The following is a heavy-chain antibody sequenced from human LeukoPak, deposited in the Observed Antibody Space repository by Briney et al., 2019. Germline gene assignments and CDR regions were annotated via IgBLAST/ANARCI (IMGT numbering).Heavy chain of an antibody. CDR2: INPNSGGT. CDR3: ARDGYDILTSRFDP. V-gene: IGHV1-2*02. D-gene: IGHD3-9*01. J-gene: IGHJ5*02. Sequence: ASVKVSCKTSGYTFTAYYIHWIRQAPGQGLEWMGWINPNSGGTNYAQKFQGRVTMTTDTSTSTAYMELRSLRSDDTAVYYCARDGYDILTSRFDPWGQGTLVTVSS. CDR1: GYTFTAYY.